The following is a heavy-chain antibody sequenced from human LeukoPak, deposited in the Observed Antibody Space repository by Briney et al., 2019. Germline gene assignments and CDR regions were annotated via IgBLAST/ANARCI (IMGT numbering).Heavy chain of an antibody. D-gene: IGHD6-19*01. CDR1: GGSISSSNW. V-gene: IGHV4-4*02. CDR2: IYHSGST. CDR3: ARAAIAVAGTFYYYGMDV. Sequence: SETLSLTCAVSGGSISSSNWWSWVRQPPGKGLEWIGEIYHSGSTNYNPSLKSRVTISVDKSKNQSSLKLSSVTAADTAVYYCARAAIAVAGTFYYYGMDVWGQGTTVTVSS. J-gene: IGHJ6*02.